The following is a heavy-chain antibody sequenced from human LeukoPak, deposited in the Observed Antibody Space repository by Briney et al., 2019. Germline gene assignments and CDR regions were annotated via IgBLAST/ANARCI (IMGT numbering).Heavy chain of an antibody. D-gene: IGHD3-9*01. Sequence: ASVKVSCKASGGTFSSYAISWVRQAPGQGLEWMGGNIPIFGAVNYAQKFQGRVTITADESTSTAYMELSSLRSEDTAVYYCASSIYDILTGYYPHYYYYYGMDVWGKGTTVTVSS. CDR2: NIPIFGAV. CDR1: GGTFSSYA. CDR3: ASSIYDILTGYYPHYYYYYGMDV. J-gene: IGHJ6*04. V-gene: IGHV1-69*13.